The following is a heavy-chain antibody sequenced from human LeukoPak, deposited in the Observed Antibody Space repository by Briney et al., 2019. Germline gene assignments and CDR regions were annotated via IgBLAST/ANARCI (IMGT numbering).Heavy chain of an antibody. J-gene: IGHJ3*02. CDR1: GGSFSGYY. V-gene: IGHV4-34*01. Sequence: PSETLSLTCAVYGGSFSGYYWSWIRQPPGKGLEWIGEINHSGSTNYNPSLKSRVTISVDTSKNQFSLKLSSVTAADTAVYYCATVCRDGYNLFWRSKSNDAFDIWGQGTMVTVSS. D-gene: IGHD5-24*01. CDR2: INHSGST. CDR3: ATVCRDGYNLFWRSKSNDAFDI.